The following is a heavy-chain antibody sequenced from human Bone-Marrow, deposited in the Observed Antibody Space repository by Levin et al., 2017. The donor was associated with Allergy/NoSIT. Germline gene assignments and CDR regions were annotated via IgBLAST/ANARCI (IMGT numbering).Heavy chain of an antibody. CDR1: GFTFSDYT. CDR3: VRGTDFGDFLGHFDY. J-gene: IGHJ4*02. Sequence: PGGSLRLSCAVSGFTFSDYTMHWVRQVPGKGLEWVSLISKDGSSSYYLDSVKGRFTISRDNIKDSLFLQMSSLRPGDTALYYCVRGTDFGDFLGHFDYWGQGTRVTVSS. CDR2: ISKDGSSS. V-gene: IGHV3-43*01. D-gene: IGHD4-17*01.